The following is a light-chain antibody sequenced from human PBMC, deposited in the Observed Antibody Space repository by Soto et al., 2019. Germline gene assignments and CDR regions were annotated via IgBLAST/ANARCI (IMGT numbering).Light chain of an antibody. CDR3: QSYDSSLSPHV. Sequence: QSALTQPPSVSGAPGQRVTISCTGSSSNIGAGYDVHGYQQLPGTAPKLLIYGNSNRPSGVPDRFSGSKSGTSASLAITGLQAEDEADYYCQSYDSSLSPHVFGTGTKVTVL. CDR2: GNS. J-gene: IGLJ1*01. V-gene: IGLV1-40*01. CDR1: SSNIGAGYD.